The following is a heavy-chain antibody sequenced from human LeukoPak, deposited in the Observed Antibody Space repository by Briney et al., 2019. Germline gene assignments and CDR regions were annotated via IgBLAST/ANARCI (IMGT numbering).Heavy chain of an antibody. D-gene: IGHD1-26*01. CDR1: GYTFTGYY. J-gene: IGHJ4*02. CDR3: AREGVGATKIADYFDY. Sequence: ASVKVSCKASGYTFTGYYMHWVRQAPGQGLEWMGWINPNSGGTNYAQKFQGRVTMTRDTSISTAYMELSRLRSDDTAVYYCAREGVGATKIADYFDYWGQGTLVIVSS. CDR2: INPNSGGT. V-gene: IGHV1-2*02.